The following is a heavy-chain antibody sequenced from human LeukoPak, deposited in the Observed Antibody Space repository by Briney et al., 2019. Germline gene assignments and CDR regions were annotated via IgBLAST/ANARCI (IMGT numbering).Heavy chain of an antibody. CDR2: ISSSSSYI. D-gene: IGHD6-6*01. CDR3: ARYRGQNIAARLLDY. CDR1: GFTFSSYS. Sequence: GGSLRLSCAASGFTFSSYSMTWVRQAPGKGLEGVSSISSSSSYIYYADSVKGRFTISRDNAKNSLYLQMNSLRAEDTAVYYCARYRGQNIAARLLDYWGQGTLVTVSS. V-gene: IGHV3-21*01. J-gene: IGHJ4*02.